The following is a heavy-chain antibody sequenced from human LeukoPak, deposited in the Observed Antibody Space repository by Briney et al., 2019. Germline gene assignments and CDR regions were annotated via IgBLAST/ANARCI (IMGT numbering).Heavy chain of an antibody. J-gene: IGHJ4*02. CDR3: ARGGAVLTGYYDY. Sequence: GGSLRLSCAASGFSVSSNYLSWVRQAPGQGLEWVSTIYSGGSTYYADSVTGRFTISRDNSKNTLYLQMNSLRAEDTAVYYCARGGAVLTGYYDYWGQGTLVTVSS. V-gene: IGHV3-66*01. CDR1: GFSVSSNY. CDR2: IYSGGST. D-gene: IGHD3-9*01.